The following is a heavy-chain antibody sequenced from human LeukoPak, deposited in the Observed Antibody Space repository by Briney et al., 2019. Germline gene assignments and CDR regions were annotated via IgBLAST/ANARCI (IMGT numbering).Heavy chain of an antibody. J-gene: IGHJ4*01. Sequence: GGSLRLSCAASGFTFSSYTMNWVRQAPGKGLEWVSSISGSSGYIFYADSVKGRFTISRDNAKKSLYLQMTSLTAEDTAVYYCARDRGAYCGGDCYLGFDYWGRGTLVTVSS. V-gene: IGHV3-21*01. CDR1: GFTFSSYT. D-gene: IGHD2-21*02. CDR3: ARDRGAYCGGDCYLGFDY. CDR2: ISGSSGYI.